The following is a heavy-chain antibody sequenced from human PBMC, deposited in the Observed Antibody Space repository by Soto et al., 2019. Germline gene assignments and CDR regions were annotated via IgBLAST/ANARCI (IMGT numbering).Heavy chain of an antibody. D-gene: IGHD3-10*01. Sequence: ASVKVSCKASGYTFTSYDINWVRQATGQGLEWMGWMNPNSGGTNYAQKFQGWVTMTGDTSISTAYMELSRLRSDDTAVYYCARGYYYGSGRPTPGGMDVWGQGTTVTVSS. CDR2: MNPNSGGT. V-gene: IGHV1-2*04. J-gene: IGHJ6*02. CDR3: ARGYYYGSGRPTPGGMDV. CDR1: GYTFTSYD.